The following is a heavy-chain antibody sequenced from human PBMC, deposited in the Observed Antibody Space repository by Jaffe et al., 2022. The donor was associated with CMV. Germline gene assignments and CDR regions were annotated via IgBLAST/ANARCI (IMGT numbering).Heavy chain of an antibody. CDR2: ISSNGGST. CDR1: GFTFSSYA. CDR3: VKLPQGLARRNDDAFDI. V-gene: IGHV3-64D*06. D-gene: IGHD6-19*01. J-gene: IGHJ3*02. Sequence: EVQLVESGGGLVQPGGSLRLSCSASGFTFSSYAMHWVRQAPGKGLEYVSAISSNGGSTYYADSVKGRFTISRDNSKNTLYLQMSSLRAEDTAVYYCVKLPQGLARRNDDAFDIWGQGTMVTVSS.